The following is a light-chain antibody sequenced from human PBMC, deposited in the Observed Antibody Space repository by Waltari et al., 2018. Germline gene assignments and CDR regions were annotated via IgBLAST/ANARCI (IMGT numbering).Light chain of an antibody. V-gene: IGLV4-69*02. CDR1: SGHSNYA. J-gene: IGLJ2*01. Sequence: QLVLTQSPSASASLGASVKLTCTLSSGHSNYAIAWHQRQPEKGPQYLMKLNSDGSHSQGDGILERFSCSSSGAERYLTISSLQSEDEADYYCQTWGTGTQVVFGGGTKLTVL. CDR2: LNSDGSH. CDR3: QTWGTGTQVV.